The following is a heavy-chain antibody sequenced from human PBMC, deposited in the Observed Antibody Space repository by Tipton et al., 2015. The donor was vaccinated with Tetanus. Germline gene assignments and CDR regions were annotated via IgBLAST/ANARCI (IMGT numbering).Heavy chain of an antibody. CDR3: ARTTNYNYRFDY. CDR1: GGSLSRYY. Sequence: GLVKPSDTLSLTCAVYGGSLSRYYWTWIRQPPGKGLEWIGEVDDSGSTNYSPSLKSRVTISVDWSKNQFFLNLSSVTAADTAIYYCARTTNYNYRFDYWGQGALVTVSS. CDR2: VDDSGST. J-gene: IGHJ4*02. V-gene: IGHV4-34*01. D-gene: IGHD5-24*01.